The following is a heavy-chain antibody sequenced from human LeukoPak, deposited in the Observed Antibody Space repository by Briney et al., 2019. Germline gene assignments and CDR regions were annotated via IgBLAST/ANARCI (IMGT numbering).Heavy chain of an antibody. CDR1: GGSISSGDYY. V-gene: IGHV4-30-4*01. CDR2: IYYSGST. CDR3: ARGPVFRKSFDP. Sequence: PSQTLSLTCTVSGGSISSGDYYWSWIRQPPGKGLEWIGYIYYSGSTYYNPSLKSRVTISVDTSKNQFSLKLSSVTAADTAVYYCARGPVFRKSFDPWGQGTLVTVSS. J-gene: IGHJ5*02. D-gene: IGHD2-21*01.